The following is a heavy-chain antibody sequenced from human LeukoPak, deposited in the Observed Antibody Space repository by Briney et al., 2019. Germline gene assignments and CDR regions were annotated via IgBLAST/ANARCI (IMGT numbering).Heavy chain of an antibody. CDR1: VFVSSSAW. Sequence: GRSLRPSCAASVFVSSSAWITWVRPAPGKGLGWVGHIKNKTNRGTRDYAAPVKGRFSISRDDSKNTLYLQMNSLRTEDTAVYYCARGFCSSSSCYQGPFDFWGQGSLVTVSS. V-gene: IGHV3-15*01. CDR3: ARGFCSSSSCYQGPFDF. CDR2: IKNKTNRGTR. J-gene: IGHJ4*02. D-gene: IGHD2-2*01.